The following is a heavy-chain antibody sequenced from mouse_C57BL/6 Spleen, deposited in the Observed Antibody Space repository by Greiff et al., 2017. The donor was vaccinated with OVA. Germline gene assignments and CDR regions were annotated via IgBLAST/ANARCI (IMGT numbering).Heavy chain of an antibody. Sequence: LVESGAELVRPGTSVKVSCKASGYAFTNYLIERVKQRPGQGLEWIGVINPGSGGTNYNEKFKGKATLTADKSSSTAYMQLSSLTSEDSAVYFCARRNYYGSFDYWGQGTTLTVSS. CDR3: ARRNYYGSFDY. CDR1: GYAFTNYL. D-gene: IGHD1-1*01. J-gene: IGHJ2*01. CDR2: INPGSGGT. V-gene: IGHV1-54*01.